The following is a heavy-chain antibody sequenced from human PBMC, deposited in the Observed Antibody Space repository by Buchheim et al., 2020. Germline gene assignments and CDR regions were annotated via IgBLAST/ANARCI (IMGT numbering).Heavy chain of an antibody. Sequence: EVQLLESGGGLVQPGGSLRLSCAASGFTFNNYAMNWVRQAPGKGLEWVSVIGGSGSNTYYADSVRGRFTISRDNSKNTLYLQMNSLRAEDTAIYYCAKRAAVGRTPLYYFDYWGQGTL. J-gene: IGHJ4*02. CDR2: IGGSGSNT. D-gene: IGHD6-13*01. V-gene: IGHV3-23*01. CDR1: GFTFNNYA. CDR3: AKRAAVGRTPLYYFDY.